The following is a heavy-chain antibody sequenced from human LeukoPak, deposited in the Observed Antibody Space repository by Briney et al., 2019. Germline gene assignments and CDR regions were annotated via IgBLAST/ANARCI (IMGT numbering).Heavy chain of an antibody. J-gene: IGHJ6*03. Sequence: PGGSLRLSCTASGFTFSSYSMNWVRQAPGKGLEWVSSISSSSSYIYYADSVKGRFTISRDNAKNSLYLQMNSLRAEDTAVYYCARVYCSSTSCYDGGSYYYMDVWGKGTTVTISS. V-gene: IGHV3-21*01. CDR1: GFTFSSYS. D-gene: IGHD2-2*01. CDR3: ARVYCSSTSCYDGGSYYYMDV. CDR2: ISSSSSYI.